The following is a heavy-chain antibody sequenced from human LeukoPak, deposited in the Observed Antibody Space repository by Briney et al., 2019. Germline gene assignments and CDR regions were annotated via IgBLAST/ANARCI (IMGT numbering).Heavy chain of an antibody. V-gene: IGHV4-34*01. Sequence: SETLSLTCAVYGGSFSGYYWSWIRQPPGKGLEWIGEINHSGSTNYNPSLKSRVTISVDTSKNQFSLKLSSVTAADTAVYYCARAQDCSGGSCYSGAMDWFDPWGQGTLVTVSS. CDR3: ARAQDCSGGSCYSGAMDWFDP. CDR2: INHSGST. D-gene: IGHD2-15*01. J-gene: IGHJ5*02. CDR1: GGSFSGYY.